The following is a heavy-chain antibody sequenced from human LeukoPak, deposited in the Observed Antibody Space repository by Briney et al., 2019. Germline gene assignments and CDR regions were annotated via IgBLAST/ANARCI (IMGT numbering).Heavy chain of an antibody. V-gene: IGHV4-38-2*02. CDR2: IYHSGST. Sequence: SETLSLTCTVSGYSISSGYYWGWIRQPPGKGLEWIGSIYHSGSTYYNPSLKSRVTISVDTSKNQFSLKLSSVTAADTAVYYCAREVDGYVDAFDIWGQGTMVTVSS. CDR1: GYSISSGYY. J-gene: IGHJ3*02. CDR3: AREVDGYVDAFDI. D-gene: IGHD5-24*01.